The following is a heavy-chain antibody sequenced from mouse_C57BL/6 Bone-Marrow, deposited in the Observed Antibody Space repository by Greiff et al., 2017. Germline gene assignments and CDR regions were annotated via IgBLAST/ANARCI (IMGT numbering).Heavy chain of an antibody. CDR3: AREYYGSSYGWYFDV. Sequence: VQWVESGAELARPGASVKLSCKASGYTFTSYGISWVKQRTGQGLEWIGEIYPRSGNTYYNEKFKGKATLTADKSSSTAYMELRSLTSEDSAVYFCAREYYGSSYGWYFDVWGTGTTVTVSS. CDR1: GYTFTSYG. J-gene: IGHJ1*03. D-gene: IGHD1-1*01. CDR2: IYPRSGNT. V-gene: IGHV1-81*01.